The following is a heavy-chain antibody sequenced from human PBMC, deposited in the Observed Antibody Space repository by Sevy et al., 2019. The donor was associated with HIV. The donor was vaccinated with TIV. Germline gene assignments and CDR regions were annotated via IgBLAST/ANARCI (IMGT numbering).Heavy chain of an antibody. D-gene: IGHD3-3*01. V-gene: IGHV3-11*01. Sequence: GGSLRLSCVGSGFRFSGYYMNWIRQAPGKGLEWVSYISGTGNTKYYTDSVKGRFTNSRDNAKNPLYREMNSLRVDDTAVYYCARDPTYYDFWAGYYTGWFDPWGQGTLVTVSS. CDR2: ISGTGNTK. CDR3: ARDPTYYDFWAGYYTGWFDP. CDR1: GFRFSGYY. J-gene: IGHJ5*02.